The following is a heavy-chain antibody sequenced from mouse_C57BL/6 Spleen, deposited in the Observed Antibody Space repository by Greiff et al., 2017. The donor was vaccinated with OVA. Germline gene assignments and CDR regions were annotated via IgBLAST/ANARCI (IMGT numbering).Heavy chain of an antibody. V-gene: IGHV14-2*01. Sequence: VHVKQSGAELVKPGASVKLSCTASGFNIKDYYMHWVKQRTEQGLEWIGRIDPEDGETKYAPKFQGKATITADTSSNTAYLQLSSLTSEDTAVYYCARPYITPVVGGYAMDYWGQGTSVTVSS. CDR1: GFNIKDYY. CDR3: ARPYITPVVGGYAMDY. J-gene: IGHJ4*01. CDR2: IDPEDGET. D-gene: IGHD1-1*01.